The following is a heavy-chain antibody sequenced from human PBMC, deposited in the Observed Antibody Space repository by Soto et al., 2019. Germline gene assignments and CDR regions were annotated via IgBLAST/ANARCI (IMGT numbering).Heavy chain of an antibody. Sequence: ASETLSLTCAVSGYSISSGYYWGWIRQPPGKGLEWIGSIYHSGSTYYNPSLKSRVTISVDTSKNQFSLKLSSVTAADTAVYYCARGYYDFWSGSGYWFDPWGQGTLVTVSS. CDR3: ARGYYDFWSGSGYWFDP. CDR1: GYSISSGYY. J-gene: IGHJ5*02. V-gene: IGHV4-38-2*01. D-gene: IGHD3-3*01. CDR2: IYHSGST.